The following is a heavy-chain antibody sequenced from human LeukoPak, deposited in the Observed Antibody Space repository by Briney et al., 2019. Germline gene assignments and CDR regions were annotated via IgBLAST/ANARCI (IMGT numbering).Heavy chain of an antibody. J-gene: IGHJ4*02. CDR1: GFTFSSYS. CDR2: ISSSGTYV. CDR3: ARDYYGDYALDY. V-gene: IGHV3-21*01. D-gene: IGHD4-17*01. Sequence: GGSLRLSCAASGFTFSSYSMNWVRQAPGKGLEWVSSISSSGTYVYYADSLKGRFTISRDNAKNSLYLQMNSLRAEDTAVYYCARDYYGDYALDYWGQGTLVTVSS.